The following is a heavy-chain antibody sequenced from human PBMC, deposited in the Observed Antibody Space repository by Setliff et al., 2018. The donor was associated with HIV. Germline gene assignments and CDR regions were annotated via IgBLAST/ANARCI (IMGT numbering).Heavy chain of an antibody. CDR2: ISPSSSNM. CDR3: ASARIPTGGTSTSFDY. D-gene: IGHD1-1*01. J-gene: IGHJ4*02. V-gene: IGHV3-21*01. Sequence: GGSLRLSCTASGFTFSSYAMHWVRLGPGKGLEWVSSISPSSSNMYYIDSVKGRFTISRDNSKNTLYLQLNSLRPADTGVYYCASARIPTGGTSTSFDYCGQGTLVTVSS. CDR1: GFTFSSYA.